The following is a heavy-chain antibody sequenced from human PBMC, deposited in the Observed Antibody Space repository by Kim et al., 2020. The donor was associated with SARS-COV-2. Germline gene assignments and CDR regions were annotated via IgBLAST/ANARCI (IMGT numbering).Heavy chain of an antibody. D-gene: IGHD3-16*02. V-gene: IGHV4-39*01. Sequence: SETLSLTCTVSGGSISSSSYYWGWIRQPPGKGLEWIGSIYYSGSTYYNPSLKSRVTISVDTSKNQFSLKLSSVTAADTAVYYCAGGLRLGELSFNYWGQGTLVTVSS. J-gene: IGHJ4*02. CDR2: IYYSGST. CDR1: GGSISSSSYY. CDR3: AGGLRLGELSFNY.